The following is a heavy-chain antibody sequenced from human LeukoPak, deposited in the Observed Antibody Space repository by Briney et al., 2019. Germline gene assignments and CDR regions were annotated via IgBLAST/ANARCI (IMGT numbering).Heavy chain of an antibody. Sequence: SVEVSCKASGGTFSSYAISWVRQAPGQGLEWMGGIIPIFGTANYAQKFQGRVTITADESTSTAYMELSSLRSEDTAVYYCARDSEPYSSSWYAAVWGQGTLVTVSS. J-gene: IGHJ4*02. V-gene: IGHV1-69*13. CDR3: ARDSEPYSSSWYAAV. D-gene: IGHD6-13*01. CDR1: GGTFSSYA. CDR2: IIPIFGTA.